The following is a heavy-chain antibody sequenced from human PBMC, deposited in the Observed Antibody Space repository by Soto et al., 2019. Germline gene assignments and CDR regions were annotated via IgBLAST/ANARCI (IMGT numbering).Heavy chain of an antibody. J-gene: IGHJ4*02. CDR3: ARHSGYDYVFDY. D-gene: IGHD5-12*01. V-gene: IGHV1-2*02. CDR1: GYTFTGYY. CDR2: INPNNGDT. Sequence: ASVKVSCKASGYTFTGYYIHWVRQAPGQGLEWMGWINPNNGDTNYAQKFQGRVTMTRDTSTSTAYMELSSLRFDDTAVYYCARHSGYDYVFDYWGQGTLVTVSS.